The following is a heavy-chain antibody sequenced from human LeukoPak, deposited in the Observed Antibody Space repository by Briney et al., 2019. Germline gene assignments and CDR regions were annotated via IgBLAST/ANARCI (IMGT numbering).Heavy chain of an antibody. V-gene: IGHV1-2*02. CDR3: ARLSSTSCCNDY. D-gene: IGHD2-2*01. Sequence: ASAKVSCKASGYTFTGYYMHWVRQAPGQGLEWMGWINPNSGGTNYAQKFQGRVTMTRDTSISTAYMELSRLRSDDTAVYYCARLSSTSCCNDYWGQGTLVTVSS. CDR2: INPNSGGT. J-gene: IGHJ4*02. CDR1: GYTFTGYY.